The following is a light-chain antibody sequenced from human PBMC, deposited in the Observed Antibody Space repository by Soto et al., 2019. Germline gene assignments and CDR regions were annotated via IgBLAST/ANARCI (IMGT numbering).Light chain of an antibody. Sequence: QSALTQPASVSGSPGQSITISCTGTSSDVGGYNYVSWYQQHPGKAPKLIIYDVTNRPSGVSDRFSGSKSGNTASLTISGLHAEDEADYYCHSYTSSSTLGVFGTGTKLTVL. CDR3: HSYTSSSTLGV. J-gene: IGLJ1*01. CDR2: DVT. CDR1: SSDVGGYNY. V-gene: IGLV2-14*01.